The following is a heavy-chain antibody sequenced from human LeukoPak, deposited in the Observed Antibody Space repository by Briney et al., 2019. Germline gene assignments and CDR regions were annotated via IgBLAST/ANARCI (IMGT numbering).Heavy chain of an antibody. V-gene: IGHV4-34*01. CDR3: ARGLDGETTIFGVVIINWSYLDY. J-gene: IGHJ4*02. CDR2: INHSGST. Sequence: SETLSLTCAVYGGSFSGYYGSWIRQPPGKGLEWIGEINHSGSTNYNPSLKSRVTISVDTSKNQFSLKLSSVTAADTAVYYCARGLDGETTIFGVVIINWSYLDYWGQGTLVTVSS. CDR1: GGSFSGYY. D-gene: IGHD3-3*01.